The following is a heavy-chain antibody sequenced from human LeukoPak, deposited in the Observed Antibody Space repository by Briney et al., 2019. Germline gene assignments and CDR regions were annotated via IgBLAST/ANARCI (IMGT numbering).Heavy chain of an antibody. J-gene: IGHJ4*02. V-gene: IGHV1-18*04. Sequence: ASVKVSCKASGYTFTSYYMHWVRQAPGQGLEWMGWISAYNGNINYAQKFQGRVTMTTDIPTSTAYMEVRSLRSEDTAVYYCVRDLGVDTTMIFFDYWGQGSVVTVSS. CDR3: VRDLGVDTTMIFFDY. CDR1: GYTFTSYY. D-gene: IGHD5-18*01. CDR2: ISAYNGNI.